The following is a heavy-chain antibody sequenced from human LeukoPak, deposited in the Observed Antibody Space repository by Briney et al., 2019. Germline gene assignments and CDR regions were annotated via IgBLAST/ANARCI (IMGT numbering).Heavy chain of an antibody. CDR3: ARDVGVVVVVAATAPDY. V-gene: IGHV3-30-3*01. CDR1: GFTFSSYA. CDR2: ISYDGSNK. Sequence: GGSLRLSCAASGFTFSSYAMHWVRQAPGKGLEWVAVISYDGSNKYYADSVKGRFTISRDNSKNTLYLQMNSLRAEDTAVYYCARDVGVVVVVAATAPDYWGQRTLVTVSS. D-gene: IGHD2-15*01. J-gene: IGHJ4*02.